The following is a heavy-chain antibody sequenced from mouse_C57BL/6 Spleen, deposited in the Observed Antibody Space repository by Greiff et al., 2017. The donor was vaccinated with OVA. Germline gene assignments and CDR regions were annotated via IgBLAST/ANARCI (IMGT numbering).Heavy chain of an antibody. CDR2: IYPSDSET. Sequence: QVQLKQPGAELVRPGSSVKLSCKASGYTFTSYWMDWVKQRPGQGLEWIGNIYPSDSETHYNQKFKDKATLTVDKSSSTAYMQLSSLTSEDSAVYYCARGTGTRGYFDVWGTGTTVTVSS. V-gene: IGHV1-61*01. CDR1: GYTFTSYW. J-gene: IGHJ1*03. D-gene: IGHD4-1*01. CDR3: ARGTGTRGYFDV.